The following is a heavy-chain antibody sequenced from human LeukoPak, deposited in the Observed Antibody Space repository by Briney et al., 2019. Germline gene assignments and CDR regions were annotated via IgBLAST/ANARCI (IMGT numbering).Heavy chain of an antibody. CDR1: GFTFSTYV. V-gene: IGHV3-23*01. CDR2: ILGSGGGT. CDR3: ARVYDYVWGSYRYNYFDY. Sequence: GGSLRLSCAASGFTFSTYVMTWVRQAPGKGLEWVSAILGSGGGTYYTDSVKGRFTISRDNAKNSLYLQMNSLRAEDTAVYYCARVYDYVWGSYRYNYFDYWGQGTLVTVSS. J-gene: IGHJ4*02. D-gene: IGHD3-16*02.